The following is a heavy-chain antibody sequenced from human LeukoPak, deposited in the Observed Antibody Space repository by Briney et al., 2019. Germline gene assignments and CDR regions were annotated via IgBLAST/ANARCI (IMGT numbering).Heavy chain of an antibody. V-gene: IGHV1-18*04. CDR1: GYTFTSYG. J-gene: IGHJ6*01. CDR2: ISAYNGNT. CDR3: ETEELRCFDWFPGHADYYYYGMDV. Sequence: ASVKVSCKASGYTFTSYGISWVRQAPGQGLEWMGWISAYNGNTNYAQKRQGRVTMTTDRSTSTAYMELRSLRSDVTAVYYYETEELRCFDWFPGHADYYYYGMDVWGKGTTVTVSS. D-gene: IGHD3-9*01.